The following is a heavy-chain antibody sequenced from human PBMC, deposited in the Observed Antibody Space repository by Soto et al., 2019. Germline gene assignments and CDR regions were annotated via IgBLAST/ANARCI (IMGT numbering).Heavy chain of an antibody. CDR1: GYTFSSYT. CDR3: ARADYGVDDY. CDR2: ISPYNGNT. J-gene: IGHJ4*02. V-gene: IGHV1-18*01. D-gene: IGHD3-16*01. Sequence: GPEVKKPGASVKVSCKASGYTFSSYTISWVRQAPGQGLEWLGLISPYNGNTKYTQKLQGRLTMTTDTSTSQAYMELRSLRSDDTAVYYCARADYGVDDYWGQGTLVTVSS.